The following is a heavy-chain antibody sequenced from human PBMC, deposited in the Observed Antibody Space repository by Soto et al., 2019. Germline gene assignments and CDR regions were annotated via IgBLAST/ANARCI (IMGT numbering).Heavy chain of an antibody. CDR2: IYPDDSDT. J-gene: IGHJ4*02. CDR1: GYTFSSYW. Sequence: PGESLKISCNAPGYTFSSYWIGWVRQLPGKGLEWMGIIYPDDSDTRYIPSFQGQVTMSVDKSVTTAYLQWSSLKASDTAMYYCARLHNFDNSGSAEGLDYWGQGTLVTVSS. V-gene: IGHV5-51*01. CDR3: ARLHNFDNSGSAEGLDY. D-gene: IGHD3-22*01.